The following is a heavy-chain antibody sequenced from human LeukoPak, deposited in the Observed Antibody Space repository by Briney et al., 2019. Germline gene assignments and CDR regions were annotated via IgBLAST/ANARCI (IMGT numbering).Heavy chain of an antibody. J-gene: IGHJ4*02. CDR3: ARAPRGYSYDFDY. V-gene: IGHV4-59*01. CDR2: IYYSGST. CDR1: GGSISSYY. Sequence: SQTLSLTCTVSGGSISSYYWSWIRQPPGKGLEWIGYIYYSGSTNYNPSLKSRVTISVDTSKNQFSLKLSSVTAAHTAVYYCARAPRGYSYDFDYWGQGTLVTVSS. D-gene: IGHD5-18*01.